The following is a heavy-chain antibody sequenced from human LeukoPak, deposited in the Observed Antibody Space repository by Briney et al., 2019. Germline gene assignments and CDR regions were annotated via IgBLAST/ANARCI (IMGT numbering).Heavy chain of an antibody. Sequence: SETLSLTCTVSGGSVSSGSYYWTWIRQPPGKGLEWIGQIYNSGSTNYNPSLKSRVTISIGTSKNQFSLKLSSVTAADTAVYYCASHGRTGSYYYYNGTDVWGQGATVTVPS. CDR3: ASHGRTGSYYYYNGTDV. CDR2: IYNSGST. CDR1: GGSVSSGSYY. V-gene: IGHV4-61*01. D-gene: IGHD1-1*01. J-gene: IGHJ6*02.